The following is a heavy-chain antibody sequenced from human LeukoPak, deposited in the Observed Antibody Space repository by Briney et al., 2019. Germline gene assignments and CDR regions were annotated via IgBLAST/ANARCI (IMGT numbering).Heavy chain of an antibody. J-gene: IGHJ4*02. CDR2: ISGSGGST. D-gene: IGHD6-13*01. Sequence: PGRSLRLSCAASGFTFSSYAMSWVRQAPGKGREWVSAISGSGGSTYYADSVKGRFTISRDNSKNTLYLQMNSLRAEDTAVYYCAKVRRIAAAGPLDYWGQGTLVTVSS. CDR3: AKVRRIAAAGPLDY. V-gene: IGHV3-23*01. CDR1: GFTFSSYA.